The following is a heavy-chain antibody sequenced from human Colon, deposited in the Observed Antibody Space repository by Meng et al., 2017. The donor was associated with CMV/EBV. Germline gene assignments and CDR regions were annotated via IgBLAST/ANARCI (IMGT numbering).Heavy chain of an antibody. CDR3: AKSLVDTAMDLDE. J-gene: IGHJ4*02. V-gene: IGHV3-23*01. CDR1: GFTFSRNS. Sequence: GGSLRLSCAASGFTFSRNSMSWVRQAPGQGLEWVSGINGVGDTTYYADSVKGRFTISRDNSMNTLHLQMNSLRAEDTAVYYCAKSLVDTAMDLDEWSQETLVTVSS. CDR2: INGVGDTT. D-gene: IGHD5-18*01.